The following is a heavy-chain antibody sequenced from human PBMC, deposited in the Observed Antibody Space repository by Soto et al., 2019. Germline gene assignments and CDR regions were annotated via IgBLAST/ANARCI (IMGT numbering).Heavy chain of an antibody. J-gene: IGHJ4*02. Sequence: EVQVVEFGGGLVQRGGSLRLSCAASGFYVSNYYMSWFRQAPGKGLEWVSVVYRGGEIYYADSVRSRFSTSRDISRNSLDLQKNSLRVDDTAVYYCARDRREGDTLWGQGFVVTDSS. CDR2: VYRGGEI. D-gene: IGHD3-16*01. V-gene: IGHV3-66*01. CDR3: ARDRREGDTL. CDR1: GFYVSNYY.